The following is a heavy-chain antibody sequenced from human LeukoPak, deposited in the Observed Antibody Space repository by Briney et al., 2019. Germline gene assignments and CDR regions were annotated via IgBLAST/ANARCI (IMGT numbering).Heavy chain of an antibody. V-gene: IGHV3-21*01. CDR3: ARGQRDGTVVTPFDY. CDR2: ISSSSSYI. Sequence: GGSLRLSCAASGFTFSSYSMNWVRQAPGKGLEWVSSISSSSSYIYYADSVKGRFTIPRDNAKNSLYLQMNSLRAEDTAVYYCARGQRDGTVVTPFDYWGQGTLVTVSS. D-gene: IGHD4-23*01. J-gene: IGHJ4*02. CDR1: GFTFSSYS.